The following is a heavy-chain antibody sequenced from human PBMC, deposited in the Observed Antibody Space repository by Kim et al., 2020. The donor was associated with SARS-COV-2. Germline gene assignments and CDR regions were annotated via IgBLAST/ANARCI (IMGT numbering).Heavy chain of an antibody. D-gene: IGHD3-16*02. V-gene: IGHV3-30*04. CDR2: ISYDGSNK. J-gene: IGHJ6*01. Sequence: GGSLRLSCAASGFTFSSYAMHWVRQAPGKGLEWVAAISYDGSNKYYADSVKGRFTISRDNSKNTLYLQMNSLRAEDTAVYYCARDINRPYYDYVWGSYRNVYYYYYGMDVWGQETTVAVSS. CDR1: GFTFSSYA. CDR3: ARDINRPYYDYVWGSYRNVYYYYYGMDV.